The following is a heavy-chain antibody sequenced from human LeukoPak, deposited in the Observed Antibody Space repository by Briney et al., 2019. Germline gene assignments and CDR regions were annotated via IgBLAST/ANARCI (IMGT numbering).Heavy chain of an antibody. V-gene: IGHV3-30*04. CDR2: VSYDGRNE. J-gene: IGHJ3*02. Sequence: GRSLRLSCAASGFSFSSYAMHWVRQAPGKGLEWVAMVSYDGRNEYYADSLKGPFTISRDNSKNTLYLQMNSLRAEDTAVHYCVRDGAPYCASTVCYAFDIWGQGTVVTVSS. CDR1: GFSFSSYA. D-gene: IGHD2/OR15-2a*01. CDR3: VRDGAPYCASTVCYAFDI.